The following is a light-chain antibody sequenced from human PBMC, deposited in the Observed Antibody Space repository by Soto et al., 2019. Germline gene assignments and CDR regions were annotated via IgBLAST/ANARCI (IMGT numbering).Light chain of an antibody. CDR3: AAWDDSLNGGV. CDR2: SSN. CDR1: SSNIGRTV. J-gene: IGLJ3*02. Sequence: QSVLTQPPSASGTPGQRVTLSCSGSSSNIGRTVVNWYQQLPGTAPKLLIYSSNQRPSGVPDRFSGSRSATSASLAISGLQSEDEADYYCAAWDDSLNGGVFGGGTKLTVL. V-gene: IGLV1-44*01.